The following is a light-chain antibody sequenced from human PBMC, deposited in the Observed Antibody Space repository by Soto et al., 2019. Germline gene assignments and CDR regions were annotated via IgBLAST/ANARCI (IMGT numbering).Light chain of an antibody. CDR2: DAS. V-gene: IGKV3-20*01. CDR1: QTVRNNY. Sequence: VLTHSPGTLPLSPVERATLSRSASQTVRNNYLAWYQQKPGQAPRLLIYDASSRATGIPDRFSGGGSGTDFTLTLSSLEPEDLAVYYCQQFSSYPLTYGGGTKVDIK. CDR3: QQFSSYPLT. J-gene: IGKJ4*01.